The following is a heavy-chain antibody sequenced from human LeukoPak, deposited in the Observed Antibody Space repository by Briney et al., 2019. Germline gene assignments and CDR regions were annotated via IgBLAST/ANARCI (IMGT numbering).Heavy chain of an antibody. Sequence: GASVKVSCKASGYTFTSYGISWVRQAPGQGLEWTGWISAYNGNTNYAQKLQGRVTMTTDTSTSTAYMELRSLRSDDTAVYYCARAEWPARYYYYYMDVWGKGTTVTVSS. CDR2: ISAYNGNT. CDR1: GYTFTSYG. D-gene: IGHD3-3*01. CDR3: ARAEWPARYYYYYMDV. J-gene: IGHJ6*03. V-gene: IGHV1-18*01.